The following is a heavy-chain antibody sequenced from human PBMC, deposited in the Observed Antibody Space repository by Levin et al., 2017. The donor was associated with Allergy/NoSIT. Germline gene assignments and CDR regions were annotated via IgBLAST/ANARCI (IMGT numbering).Heavy chain of an antibody. J-gene: IGHJ6*03. D-gene: IGHD6-19*01. Sequence: GESLKISCAASGFTFSSYAMSWVRQAPGKGLEWVSAISGSGGSTYYADSVKGRFTISRDNSKNTLYLQMNSLRAEDTAVYYCAKSSGWYYYYYMDVWGKGTTVTVSS. CDR2: ISGSGGST. CDR1: GFTFSSYA. V-gene: IGHV3-23*01. CDR3: AKSSGWYYYYYMDV.